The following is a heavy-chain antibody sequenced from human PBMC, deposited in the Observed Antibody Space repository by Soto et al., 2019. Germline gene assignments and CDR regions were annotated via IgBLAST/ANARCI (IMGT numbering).Heavy chain of an antibody. CDR1: GFTFSSYA. CDR3: AKAGVELYNDYVWGSYRYTLYFDY. J-gene: IGHJ4*02. D-gene: IGHD3-16*02. Sequence: EVQLLESGGGLVQPGGSLRLSCAASGFTFSSYAMSWVRQAPGKGLEWVSAISGSGGSTYYADSVKGRFTISRDNSKNTLYRQMNSLRAEDTAVYYCAKAGVELYNDYVWGSYRYTLYFDYWGQGTLVTVSS. CDR2: ISGSGGST. V-gene: IGHV3-23*01.